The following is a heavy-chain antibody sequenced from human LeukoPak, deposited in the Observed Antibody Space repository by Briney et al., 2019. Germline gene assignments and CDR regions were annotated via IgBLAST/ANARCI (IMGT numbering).Heavy chain of an antibody. CDR1: GFTFNTYW. CDR2: VNREGTTT. V-gene: IGHV3-74*03. D-gene: IGHD2-2*03. J-gene: IGHJ4*02. Sequence: PGGSLRLSCAASGFTFNTYWMRWVRQAPGKGLVWVARVNREGTTTAYADSVKGRFIISRDNSKNTLYLQMNNLRAEDTAVYYCARDSDWILFDYWGQGTPVTVSS. CDR3: ARDSDWILFDY.